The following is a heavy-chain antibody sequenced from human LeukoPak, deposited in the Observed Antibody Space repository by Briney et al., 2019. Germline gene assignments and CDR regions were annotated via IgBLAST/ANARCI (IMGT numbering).Heavy chain of an antibody. CDR3: ARAPDVAVAGASDY. CDR2: IYPGNSDT. V-gene: IGHV5-51*01. CDR1: GYSFTSYW. Sequence: GESLKISCQGSGYSFTSYWIGWLRQMPGKGLEWTGIIYPGNSDTRYSPSFQGQVTISADKSIPTAYLQWSSLKASDAAMYYCARAPDVAVAGASDYWGQGTLVTVSS. J-gene: IGHJ4*02. D-gene: IGHD6-19*01.